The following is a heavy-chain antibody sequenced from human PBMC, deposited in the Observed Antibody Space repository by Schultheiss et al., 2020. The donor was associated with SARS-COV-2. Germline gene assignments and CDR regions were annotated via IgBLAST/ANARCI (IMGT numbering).Heavy chain of an antibody. CDR3: ARNSGSTSCYEPNY. D-gene: IGHD2-2*01. J-gene: IGHJ4*02. CDR1: GFTFSSYA. V-gene: IGHV3-21*04. CDR2: ISSSSSYI. Sequence: GGSLRLSCAASGFTFSSYAMSWVRQAPGKGLEWVSSISSSSSYIYYADSVKGRFTISRDNSKNTLYLQMNSLRAEDTAVYYCARNSGSTSCYEPNYWGQGTLVTVSS.